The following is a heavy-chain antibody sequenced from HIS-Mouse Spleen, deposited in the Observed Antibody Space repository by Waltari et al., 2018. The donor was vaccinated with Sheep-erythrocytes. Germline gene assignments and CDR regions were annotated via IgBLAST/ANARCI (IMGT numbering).Heavy chain of an antibody. CDR1: GYTFTGYY. Sequence: QVQLVQSGAEGKKPGASVKVSCKASGYTFTGYYLLWVRQAPGQGLEWMGWINPNSGGTNYAQKFQGRVTMTRDTSISTAYMELSRLRSDDTAVYYCARVLVVRGVLPYYFDYWGQGTLVTVSS. J-gene: IGHJ4*02. CDR3: ARVLVVRGVLPYYFDY. V-gene: IGHV1-2*02. CDR2: INPNSGGT. D-gene: IGHD3-10*01.